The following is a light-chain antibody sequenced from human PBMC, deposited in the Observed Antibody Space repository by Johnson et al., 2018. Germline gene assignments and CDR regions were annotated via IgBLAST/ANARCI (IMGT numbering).Light chain of an antibody. V-gene: IGLV1-51*01. Sequence: QSVLTQPPSVSAAPGQKVTISCSGSSSNIGNNYVSWYQQLPGTAPKLLIYDNNKRPSGIPDRFSGSKSGTSATLGITGLQTGDEADYYCGTLDSSLSAGYVFGTGPQVTVL. CDR2: DNN. J-gene: IGLJ1*01. CDR3: GTLDSSLSAGYV. CDR1: SSNIGNNY.